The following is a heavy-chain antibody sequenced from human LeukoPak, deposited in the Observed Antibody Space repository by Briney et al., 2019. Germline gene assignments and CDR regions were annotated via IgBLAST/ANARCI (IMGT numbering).Heavy chain of an antibody. Sequence: SETLSLTCTVSRGSISGSIRSYYWRWLRQPPGKGLEWIGYISSSGSVNDNPSLRSRVTISVDTSKNQFFLNLSSVSAADTAVYYCARIPLGYSGAYYFDYWGQGTLVTVSP. CDR2: ISSSGSV. V-gene: IGHV4-61*05. J-gene: IGHJ4*02. CDR1: RGSISGSIRSYY. D-gene: IGHD5-12*01. CDR3: ARIPLGYSGAYYFDY.